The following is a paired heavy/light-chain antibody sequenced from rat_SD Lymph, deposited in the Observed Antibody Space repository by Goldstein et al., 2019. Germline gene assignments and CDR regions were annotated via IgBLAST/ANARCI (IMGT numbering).Light chain of an antibody. Sequence: QITLTQQAESLWISPGERVSITCRASQSLLYTDGKHYLSWYQQRPGQTTKALIYHASVRTDGVPTRFIGSGSGTEFTLSIEHVQPEDFAIYYCLQTLKSPLTFGSGTKLEIK. J-gene: IGKJ5*01. CDR3: LQTLKSPLT. CDR1: QSLLYTDGKHY. V-gene: IGKV9S1*01. CDR2: HAS.
Heavy chain of an antibody. J-gene: IGHJ2*01. CDR1: GFTFSNYG. CDR3: ARAHNRHYFDY. D-gene: IGHD1-10*01. Sequence: EVQLVESGGGLVQPGRSLKLSCLASGFTFSNYGMNWIRQAPGKGLEWVASISSSSSYIYYADTVKGRFTISRDNAKNTLYLQMTSLRSEDTALYYCARAHNRHYFDYWGQGVMVTVSS. CDR2: ISSSSSYI. V-gene: IGHV5-34*01.